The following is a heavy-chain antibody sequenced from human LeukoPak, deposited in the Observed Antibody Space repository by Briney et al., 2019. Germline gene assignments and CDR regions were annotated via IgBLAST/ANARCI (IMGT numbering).Heavy chain of an antibody. CDR1: GFTFSSYG. J-gene: IGHJ6*02. D-gene: IGHD6-19*01. V-gene: IGHV3-30*02. CDR2: IRYDGSNK. CDR3: ASLGGSGWSVGGYYYGMDV. Sequence: PGGSLRLSCAASGFTFSSYGMHWVRQAPGKGLEWVAFIRYDGSNKYYADSVKGRFTISRDNSKNTLYLQMNSLRAEDTAVYYCASLGGSGWSVGGYYYGMDVWGQGTTVTVSS.